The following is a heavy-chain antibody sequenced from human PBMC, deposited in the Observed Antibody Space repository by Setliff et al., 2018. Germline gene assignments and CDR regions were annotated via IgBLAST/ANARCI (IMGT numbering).Heavy chain of an antibody. CDR2: ISGSGGST. CDR3: AKGGGRIQLLLPDQYSFDY. CDR1: GFTFSNYA. Sequence: HPGGSLRLSCAASGFTFSNYAMSWVRQAPGKGLEWVSVISGSGGSTYYADSVKGRFTISSDNFKNTLYLQMSSLRAEDTAVYYCAKGGGRIQLLLPDQYSFDYWGQGTLVTVCS. V-gene: IGHV3-23*01. J-gene: IGHJ4*02. D-gene: IGHD5-18*01.